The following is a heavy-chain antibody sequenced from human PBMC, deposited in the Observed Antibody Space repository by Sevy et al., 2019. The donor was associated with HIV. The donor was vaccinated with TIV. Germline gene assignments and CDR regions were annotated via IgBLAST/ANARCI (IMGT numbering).Heavy chain of an antibody. Sequence: GGSLRLSCAASGFTFSSYWMSWVRQAPGKGLEWAANIKQDGSEKYYVDSVKGRFTISRDNAKNSLYLQMNSLRAEDTAVYYCARVRGPHFYYYGMDVWGQGTTVTVSS. CDR2: IKQDGSEK. CDR1: GFTFSSYW. CDR3: ARVRGPHFYYYGMDV. J-gene: IGHJ6*02. V-gene: IGHV3-7*03. D-gene: IGHD5-12*01.